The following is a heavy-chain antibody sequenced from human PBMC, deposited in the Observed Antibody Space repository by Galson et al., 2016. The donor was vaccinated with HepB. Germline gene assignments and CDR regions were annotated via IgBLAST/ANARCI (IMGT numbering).Heavy chain of an antibody. CDR3: AKLQGVGLWTFDS. V-gene: IGHV3-74*01. Sequence: SLRLSCAASGFTFSSYWMHWVRQAPGKGLVWVSRINSDGSSTSYADSVKGRFTISRDNSKNTLFLDMNGLIAEDTALFYCAKLQGVGLWTFDSWGQGALVTVSS. CDR2: INSDGSST. CDR1: GFTFSSYW. J-gene: IGHJ4*02. D-gene: IGHD3-10*01.